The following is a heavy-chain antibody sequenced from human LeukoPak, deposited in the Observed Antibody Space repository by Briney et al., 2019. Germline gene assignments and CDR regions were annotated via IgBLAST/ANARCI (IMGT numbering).Heavy chain of an antibody. J-gene: IGHJ4*02. CDR2: IYKSGSS. CDR3: ARVVTTSAFHFDY. CDR1: GGSISTYH. D-gene: IGHD5-12*01. Sequence: SETLSLTCSVSGGSISTYHWSWIRQSAGKGLEWIGRIYKSGSSNHNPSLKSRVSMSVDSSKNHFSLNPTSVTAEDTAVYYCARVVTTSAFHFDYWGQGTLVTVSS. V-gene: IGHV4-4*07.